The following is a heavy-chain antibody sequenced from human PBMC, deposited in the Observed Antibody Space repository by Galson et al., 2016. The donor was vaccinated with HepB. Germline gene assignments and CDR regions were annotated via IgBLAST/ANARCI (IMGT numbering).Heavy chain of an antibody. CDR1: GFIFGSFE. Sequence: SLRLSCAASGFIFGSFEMNWVRQAPGQGLEWLSFISSSGSSIYYADSVKGRFTISRDNSKTTLYLQMNSLRVEDTAVYYCAKISVQYSYHYWGFDYWGQGTLVTVSS. V-gene: IGHV3-48*03. CDR3: AKISVQYSYHYWGFDY. J-gene: IGHJ4*02. D-gene: IGHD5-18*01. CDR2: ISSSGSSI.